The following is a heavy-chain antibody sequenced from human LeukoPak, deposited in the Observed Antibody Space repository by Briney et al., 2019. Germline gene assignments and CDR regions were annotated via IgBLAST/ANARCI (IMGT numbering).Heavy chain of an antibody. Sequence: GGSLRLSCAASGFTFSDYYMSWIRQAPGKGLEWVSYISSSGSTLYYADSVKGRITISRDNAKNSLYLQMNSLRAEDTALYYCAREVSEGFDFWGQGTLVTVSS. CDR2: ISSSGSTL. D-gene: IGHD3-22*01. V-gene: IGHV3-11*04. J-gene: IGHJ4*02. CDR1: GFTFSDYY. CDR3: AREVSEGFDF.